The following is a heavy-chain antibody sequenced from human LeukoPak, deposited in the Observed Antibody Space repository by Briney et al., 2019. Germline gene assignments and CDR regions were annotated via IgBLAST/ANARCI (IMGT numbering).Heavy chain of an antibody. Sequence: ASVKVSCKASGYTFTGYYMHWVRQAPGQGLEWMGWINPNSGGTNYAQKFQGGVTMTRDTSISTAYMELSRLRSDDTAVYYCARDRGIVVVPAAMTHNWFDPWGQGTLVTVSS. V-gene: IGHV1-2*02. CDR3: ARDRGIVVVPAAMTHNWFDP. CDR2: INPNSGGT. D-gene: IGHD2-2*01. CDR1: GYTFTGYY. J-gene: IGHJ5*02.